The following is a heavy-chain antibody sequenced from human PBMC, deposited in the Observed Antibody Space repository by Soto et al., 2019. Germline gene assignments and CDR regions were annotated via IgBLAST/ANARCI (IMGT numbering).Heavy chain of an antibody. D-gene: IGHD3-16*01. CDR3: TRGTSGDKVDY. V-gene: IGHV4-30-4*01. J-gene: IGHJ4*02. CDR2: IYDGVRT. CDR1: GGSINSVHYC. Sequence: QVQLQESGPGLVKPSQTLSLTCTVSGGSINSVHYCWSWIRQPPDKGLEWIGHIYDGVRTFSNPSLRSRVTTSVDTSKNHFSLKLSSVTAADTAVCYSTRGTSGDKVDYWGQGTLVTVSS.